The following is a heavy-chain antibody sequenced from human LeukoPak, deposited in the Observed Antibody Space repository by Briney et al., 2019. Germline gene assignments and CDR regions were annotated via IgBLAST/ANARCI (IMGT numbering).Heavy chain of an antibody. CDR2: INPNSGVT. J-gene: IGHJ4*02. V-gene: IGHV1-2*02. Sequence: GASVKVSCKASGYTFIGYYMHWVRQAPGQGLEWMGWINPNSGVTNYAQKFQGRVTMTRDTSISTAYMELSRLRSDDTAIYYCARDWGDYYFDDWGQGTLVTVSS. CDR1: GYTFIGYY. CDR3: ARDWGDYYFDD. D-gene: IGHD2-21*02.